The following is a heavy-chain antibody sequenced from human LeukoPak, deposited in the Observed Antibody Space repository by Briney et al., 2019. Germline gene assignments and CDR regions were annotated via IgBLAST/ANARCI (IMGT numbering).Heavy chain of an antibody. CDR1: GFTFSSYW. V-gene: IGHV3-7*05. D-gene: IGHD1-1*01. J-gene: IGHJ3*02. CDR3: ARQIGATGTTGAFDI. CDR2: IKQDGSEK. Sequence: PGGSLRLSCAASGFTFSSYWMSWVRQAPGKGLEWVANIKQDGSEKYYVDSVKGRFIISRDNAKNSLYLQMNSLRVEDTAVYSCARQIGATGTTGAFDIWGHGPMVTVSS.